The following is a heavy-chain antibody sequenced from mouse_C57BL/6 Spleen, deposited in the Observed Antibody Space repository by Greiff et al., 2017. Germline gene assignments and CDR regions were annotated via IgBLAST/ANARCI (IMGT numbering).Heavy chain of an antibody. V-gene: IGHV1-9*01. Sequence: QVQLKQSGAELMKPGASVKLSCKATGYTFTGYWIEWVKQRPGHGLEWIGEILPGSGSTNYNEKVKGKATFTADTSSNTAYMQLSGLTTEDSAIYYCASAYYSNYFYAMDYWGQGTSVTVSS. CDR1: GYTFTGYW. D-gene: IGHD2-5*01. CDR2: ILPGSGST. CDR3: ASAYYSNYFYAMDY. J-gene: IGHJ4*01.